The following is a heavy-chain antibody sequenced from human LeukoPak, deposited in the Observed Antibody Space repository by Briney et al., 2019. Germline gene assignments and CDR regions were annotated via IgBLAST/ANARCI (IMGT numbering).Heavy chain of an antibody. V-gene: IGHV3-7*01. J-gene: IGHJ4*02. Sequence: GGSLRLSRAASGFTFSSYWMSWVRQAPGKGLEWVANIKQDGSEKYYVDSVKGRFTISRDNAKNSLYLQMNSLRAEDTAVYYCMAYCSSTSCYFSRYWGQGTLVTVSS. D-gene: IGHD2-2*01. CDR3: MAYCSSTSCYFSRY. CDR1: GFTFSSYW. CDR2: IKQDGSEK.